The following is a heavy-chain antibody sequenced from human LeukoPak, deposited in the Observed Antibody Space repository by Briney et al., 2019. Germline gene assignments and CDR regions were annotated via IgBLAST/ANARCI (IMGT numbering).Heavy chain of an antibody. Sequence: PGGSLRLSCVASGLTFADAWVTWVRQAPGKGPEWLSFINSDGNNIYYRDSVKGRFTISRDNAKKTLYLEMNNLRVDDTAIYYCATSRVFDFWGQGTLVAVSS. CDR1: GLTFADAW. CDR2: INSDGNNI. CDR3: ATSRVFDF. V-gene: IGHV3-11*04. J-gene: IGHJ4*02.